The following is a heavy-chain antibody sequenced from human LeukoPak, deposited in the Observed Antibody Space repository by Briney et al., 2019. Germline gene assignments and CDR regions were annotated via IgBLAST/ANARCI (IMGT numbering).Heavy chain of an antibody. CDR3: ARDLIVPDAMTGSGSYSTDY. J-gene: IGHJ4*02. V-gene: IGHV4-39*07. Sequence: SETLSLTCTVSGGSITSSSHHWGWLRQPPGKGLEWIGRIYYRGSTYYNPSLKSRVTISVDTSKNQFSLKLSSVTAADTAVYYCARDLIVPDAMTGSGSYSTDYWGQGTLATVSS. CDR2: IYYRGST. CDR1: GGSITSSSHH. D-gene: IGHD3-10*01.